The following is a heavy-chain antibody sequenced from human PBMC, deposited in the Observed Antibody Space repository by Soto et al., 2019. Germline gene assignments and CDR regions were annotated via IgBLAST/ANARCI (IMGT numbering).Heavy chain of an antibody. J-gene: IGHJ6*02. CDR3: ARVVAVAGYYYYGMDV. Sequence: SVKVSCKTSGGTFSSYSISWVRQAPGQGLEWMGGIIPIFGTANYAQKFQGRVTITADKSTSTAYMELSSLRSEDTAVYYCARVVAVAGYYYYGMDVWGQGTTVNVSS. CDR1: GGTFSSYS. V-gene: IGHV1-69*06. CDR2: IIPIFGTA. D-gene: IGHD6-19*01.